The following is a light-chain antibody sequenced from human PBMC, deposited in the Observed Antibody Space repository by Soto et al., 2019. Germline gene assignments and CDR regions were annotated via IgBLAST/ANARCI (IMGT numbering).Light chain of an antibody. J-gene: IGLJ3*02. V-gene: IGLV2-14*01. CDR1: SSDVGRYNY. CDR2: EVT. Sequence: QSALTQPASVSGSPGQSITISCTGTSSDVGRYNYVSWYQQYPGKAPKLIIYEVTARPSGVSNRFSGSKSGSTASLIISGLQAEDEADYYCTSYTSSSALWVFGGGTKLTVL. CDR3: TSYTSSSALWV.